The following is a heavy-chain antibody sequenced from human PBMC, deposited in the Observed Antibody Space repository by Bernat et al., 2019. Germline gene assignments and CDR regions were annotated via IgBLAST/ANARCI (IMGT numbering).Heavy chain of an antibody. V-gene: IGHV1-69*04. Sequence: QVQLVQSGAEVKKPGSSVKVSCKASGGTFSSYAISWVRQAPGHGLEWMGRVIPILGIANYAQKFQGRVTITADKATSTAYMERSSLRSEDTAVYDCARANPPSPYDYWGQGTLVTVSS. CDR2: VIPILGIA. CDR1: GGTFSSYA. J-gene: IGHJ4*02. CDR3: ARANPPSPYDY.